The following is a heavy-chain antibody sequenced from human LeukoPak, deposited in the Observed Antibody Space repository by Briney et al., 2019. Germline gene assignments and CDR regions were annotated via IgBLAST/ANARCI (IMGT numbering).Heavy chain of an antibody. J-gene: IGHJ4*02. CDR1: GFTFSDYY. CDR3: ARDVCSGGSCYSGGVY. Sequence: GGSLRPSCAASGFTFSDYYMSWIRQAPGKRLEWVSYISSSGSTIYHADSVKGRFTISRDNAKNSLYLQMNSLRAEDTAVYYCARDVCSGGSCYSGGVYWGQGTLVTVSS. CDR2: ISSSGSTI. V-gene: IGHV3-11*04. D-gene: IGHD2-15*01.